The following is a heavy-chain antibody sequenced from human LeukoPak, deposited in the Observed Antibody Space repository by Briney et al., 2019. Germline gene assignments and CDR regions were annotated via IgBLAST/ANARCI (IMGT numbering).Heavy chain of an antibody. V-gene: IGHV4-59*01. CDR3: ARDLAGPDDAFDI. CDR1: GVSIRSKY. CDR2: ISSSGTT. Sequence: SETLSLTCTVSGVSIRSKYWSWLRQPPGKRLEWLGYISSSGTTNYNPSLKSRVTISVDTSKNQFSLHLRSVTAADTAMYYCARDLAGPDDAFDIWGRGTMVTVSS. D-gene: IGHD6-19*01. J-gene: IGHJ3*02.